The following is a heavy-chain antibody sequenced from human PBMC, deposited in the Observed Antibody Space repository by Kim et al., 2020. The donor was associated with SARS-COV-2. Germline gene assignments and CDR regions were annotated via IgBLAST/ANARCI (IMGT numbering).Heavy chain of an antibody. J-gene: IGHJ6*04. CDR2: IYYSGST. V-gene: IGHV4-31*03. CDR3: ARDPRKNPVPVGYYYYYGMGV. D-gene: IGHD2-15*01. Sequence: SETLSLTCTVSGGSISSGGYYWSWIRQHPGKGLEWIGYIYYSGSTYYNPSLKSRVTISVDTSKNQFSLKLSSVTAADTAVYYCARDPRKNPVPVGYYYYYGMGVWGKGTTVTVSS. CDR1: GGSISSGGYY.